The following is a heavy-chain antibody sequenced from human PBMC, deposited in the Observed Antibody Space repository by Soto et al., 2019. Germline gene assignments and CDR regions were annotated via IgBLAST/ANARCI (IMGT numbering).Heavy chain of an antibody. CDR1: GDSVSSNSAA. J-gene: IGHJ6*02. CDR2: TYYRSKWYN. V-gene: IGHV6-1*01. CDR3: ARDGIAAADTYYYYGMDV. D-gene: IGHD6-13*01. Sequence: PSQTLSLTCAIPGDSVSSNSAAWNWIRQSPSRGLEWLGRTYYRSKWYNDYAVSVKSRITINPDTSKNQFSLQLNSVTPEDTAVYYCARDGIAAADTYYYYGMDVWGQGTTVTVSS.